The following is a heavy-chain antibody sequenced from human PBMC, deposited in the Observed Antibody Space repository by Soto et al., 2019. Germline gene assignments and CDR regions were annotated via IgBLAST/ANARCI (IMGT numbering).Heavy chain of an antibody. Sequence: QVQLQESGPGLVKPSQTLSLACTVSGGSVGSGEHYYSWIRQPPGKGLEWIGYIYDSGITNYTPSLKGRVIMSLERSNNQVSLKLRSVTAADTAVYFCARDVAHGYTENVWGQGTMVTVSS. CDR2: IYDSGIT. CDR1: GGSVGSGEHY. CDR3: ARDVAHGYTENV. J-gene: IGHJ3*01. V-gene: IGHV4-30-4*01. D-gene: IGHD5-18*01.